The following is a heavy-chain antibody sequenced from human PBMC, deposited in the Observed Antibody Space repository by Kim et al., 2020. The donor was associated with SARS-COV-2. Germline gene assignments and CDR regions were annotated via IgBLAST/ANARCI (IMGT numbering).Heavy chain of an antibody. Sequence: SETLSLTCTVSGGSLSSSSYYWGWIRQPPGKGLEWIGTAYYSGNTYYNPSRKSRVTLSVDPSKNQFSLKLGSVPAAYTAVYYCARHKRYSSGWYVAFYYYYMDVWGKGTTVTVSS. D-gene: IGHD6-19*01. CDR1: GGSLSSSSYY. CDR2: AYYSGNT. CDR3: ARHKRYSSGWYVAFYYYYMDV. J-gene: IGHJ6*03. V-gene: IGHV4-39*01.